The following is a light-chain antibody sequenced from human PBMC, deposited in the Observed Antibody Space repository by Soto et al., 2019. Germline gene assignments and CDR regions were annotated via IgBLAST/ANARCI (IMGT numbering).Light chain of an antibody. J-gene: IGKJ5*01. CDR2: GAS. V-gene: IGKV3-15*01. CDR3: QQYNNFPPIT. Sequence: EIVMTQSPATLSVSPGERATLSCRASQSVSSNLAWYQQKPGQAPRLLIYGASPRSTGIPARFSGSGSGTEFTLTISSLQSEDFAVYYCQQYNNFPPITFGQGTRLEIK. CDR1: QSVSSN.